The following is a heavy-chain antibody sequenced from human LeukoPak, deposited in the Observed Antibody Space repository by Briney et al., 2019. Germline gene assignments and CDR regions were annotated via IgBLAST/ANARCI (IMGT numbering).Heavy chain of an antibody. CDR1: GFGFSAYA. CDR2: ITSGGGRT. CDR3: AKDPSSGYDDGDAFDM. J-gene: IGHJ3*02. D-gene: IGHD3-10*01. Sequence: PGGSLRLSCAASGFGFSAYAMNWVRRAPGKGLEWVSGITSGGGRTYYAAPVKGRFTISRDNSRNTLSLQMNSLRAEDTAVYYCAKDPSSGYDDGDAFDMWGQGTMVTVSS. V-gene: IGHV3-23*01.